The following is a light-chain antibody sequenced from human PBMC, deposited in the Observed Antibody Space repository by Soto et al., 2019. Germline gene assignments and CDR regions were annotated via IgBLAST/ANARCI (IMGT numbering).Light chain of an antibody. CDR3: QKYGSSPPIT. J-gene: IGKJ5*01. Sequence: VLTQSPGTLSLSPGESATLSCRASQTVSITYLTWYQQKPGQAPRLLIFGASKRATGIPDRFSGSGSGTDFTLTISRLEPEDFAVYYCQKYGSSPPITFGQGTRLEIK. CDR1: QTVSITY. V-gene: IGKV3-20*01. CDR2: GAS.